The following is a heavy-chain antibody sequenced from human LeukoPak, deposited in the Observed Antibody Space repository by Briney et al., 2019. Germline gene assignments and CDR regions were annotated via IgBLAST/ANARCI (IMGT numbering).Heavy chain of an antibody. J-gene: IGHJ4*02. CDR1: GFTVSSNY. V-gene: IGHV3-66*01. Sequence: GGSLRLSCAASGFTVSSNYMSWVRQAPGKGLEWVSVIYSGGSTYYADSVKGRFTISRDNSKNTLYLQMNSLRAEDTAVYYCAREPYDSSGYFPLWGQGTLVTVSS. D-gene: IGHD3-22*01. CDR3: AREPYDSSGYFPL. CDR2: IYSGGST.